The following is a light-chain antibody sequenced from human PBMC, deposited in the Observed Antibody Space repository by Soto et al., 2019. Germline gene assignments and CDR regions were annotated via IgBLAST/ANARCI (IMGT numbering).Light chain of an antibody. CDR2: YDS. CDR3: QVWDSSSDHYV. Sequence: SYELTQPPSVSVAPGKTARITGGGNNIGSKSGHWYQQKPGQAPVLVIYYDSDRPSGIPERFSGSNSGNTATLTISRVEAGDEADYYCQVWDSSSDHYVFGTGTKLTVL. J-gene: IGLJ1*01. CDR1: NIGSKS. V-gene: IGLV3-21*04.